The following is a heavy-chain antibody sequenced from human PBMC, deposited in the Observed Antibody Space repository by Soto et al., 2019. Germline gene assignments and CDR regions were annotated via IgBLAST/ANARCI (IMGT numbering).Heavy chain of an antibody. CDR3: ARDLWVQPELYYYSMDV. D-gene: IGHD1-7*01. Sequence: SETLSLTCTFSGDSISSADYYWSWIRHTPGKGLEWIGHIFYSGTTYYNPSLKSRLTISVDTSKNHFSLRLTSVTAADTAVYYCARDLWVQPELYYYSMDVWGQGTRVTVSS. J-gene: IGHJ6*02. CDR1: GDSISSADYY. CDR2: IFYSGTT. V-gene: IGHV4-30-4*01.